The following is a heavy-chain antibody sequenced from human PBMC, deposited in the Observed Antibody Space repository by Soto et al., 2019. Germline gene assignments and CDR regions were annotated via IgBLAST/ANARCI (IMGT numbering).Heavy chain of an antibody. Sequence: SVKVSCKASGGTFSSYAISWVRQAPGQGLEWMGGIIPIFGTANYAQKFQGRVTITADESTSTAYMELSSLRSEDTAVYYCARDYYDSSGPRAYYYYGMDVWGHGTTVTGSS. CDR1: GGTFSSYA. V-gene: IGHV1-69*13. J-gene: IGHJ6*02. CDR2: IIPIFGTA. D-gene: IGHD3-22*01. CDR3: ARDYYDSSGPRAYYYYGMDV.